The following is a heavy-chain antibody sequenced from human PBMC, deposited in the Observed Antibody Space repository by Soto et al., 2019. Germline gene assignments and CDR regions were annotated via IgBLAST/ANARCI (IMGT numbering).Heavy chain of an antibody. J-gene: IGHJ4*02. Sequence: ASVKVSCKASGGTFSSYAISWVRQAPGQGLEWMGGIIPILGIANYAQKFQGRVTITADKSTSTAYMELSSLRSEDTAVYYCARVEGYYDSSGYYFDYWGQGTLVTVSS. V-gene: IGHV1-69*10. CDR2: IIPILGIA. CDR3: ARVEGYYDSSGYYFDY. CDR1: GGTFSSYA. D-gene: IGHD3-22*01.